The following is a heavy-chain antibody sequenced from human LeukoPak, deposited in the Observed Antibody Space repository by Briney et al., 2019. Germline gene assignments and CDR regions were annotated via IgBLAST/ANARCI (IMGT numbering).Heavy chain of an antibody. CDR3: ARELGEALHYFDY. CDR2: LSGTGGST. CDR1: GFTFSNYA. V-gene: IGHV3-23*01. J-gene: IGHJ4*02. D-gene: IGHD2-21*01. Sequence: GGSLGLSCAASGFTFSNYAMSWVRQAPGKGLEWVSTLSGTGGSTYYADSVKGRFTISRDNSKNTLYLQMNSLRAEDTALYYCARELGEALHYFDYWGRGSLVTVSS.